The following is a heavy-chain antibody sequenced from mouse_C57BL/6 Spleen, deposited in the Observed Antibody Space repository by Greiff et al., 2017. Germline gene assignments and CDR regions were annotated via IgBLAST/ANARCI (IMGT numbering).Heavy chain of an antibody. CDR1: GYTFTSYW. CDR2: IDPSDSYT. J-gene: IGHJ2*01. V-gene: IGHV1-50*01. D-gene: IGHD1-1*01. Sequence: QVQLQQPGAELVKPGASVKLSCKASGYTFTSYWMQWVKQRPGQGLEWIGEIDPSDSYTNYNQKFKGKATLTVDTSSSTAYMQLSSLTSEDSAVYYCARDRYGLHYRRQGTTLTVSS. CDR3: ARDRYGLHY.